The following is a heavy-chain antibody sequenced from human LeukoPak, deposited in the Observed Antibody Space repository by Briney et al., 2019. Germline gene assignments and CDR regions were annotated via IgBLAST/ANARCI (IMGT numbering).Heavy chain of an antibody. CDR3: ARRGEDTAMGSFDY. D-gene: IGHD5-18*01. J-gene: IGHJ4*02. V-gene: IGHV5-51*01. Sequence: TGASLKISCQGSGSFFTSYWIGWVRQLPGKGLEWMGIIYPGDSDTRYSPSFQGQVTISADKSISTAYLQWSSLKASDTAMYYCARRGEDTAMGSFDYWGQGTLVTVSS. CDR2: IYPGDSDT. CDR1: GSFFTSYW.